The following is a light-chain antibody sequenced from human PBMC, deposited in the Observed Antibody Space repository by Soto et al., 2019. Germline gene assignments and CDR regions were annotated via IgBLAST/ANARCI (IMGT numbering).Light chain of an antibody. CDR3: QQYGKSPQIT. CDR1: QSISSW. Sequence: DIQMTQPPSTLSASVGARVTITCRASQSISSWLAWYQQKPGKAPKLLIYDASSLESGVPSRFSGSGSGTEFTLTISRLEPEDFAVYYCQQYGKSPQITFGQGTRLETK. CDR2: DAS. J-gene: IGKJ5*01. V-gene: IGKV1-5*01.